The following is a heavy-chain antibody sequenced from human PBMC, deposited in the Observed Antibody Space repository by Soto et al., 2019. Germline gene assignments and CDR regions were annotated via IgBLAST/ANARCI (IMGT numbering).Heavy chain of an antibody. V-gene: IGHV3-21*01. CDR2: LGSSSSYI. J-gene: IGHJ6*02. Sequence: GGSLRLSCAASGFTFSSYSMNWVRQAPGKGLEWVSSLGSSSSYIYYADSVKGRFTISRDNAKNSLYLQMNSLRAEDTAVYYCARDIIGGGYYWSVKPSYYYYGMDVWGQGTTVTVSS. CDR1: GFTFSSYS. CDR3: ARDIIGGGYYWSVKPSYYYYGMDV. D-gene: IGHD3-22*01.